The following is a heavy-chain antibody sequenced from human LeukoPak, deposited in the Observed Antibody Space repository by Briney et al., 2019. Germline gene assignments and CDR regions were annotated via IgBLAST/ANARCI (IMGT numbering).Heavy chain of an antibody. Sequence: ASVKVSCKASGYTFTSYYMHWVRQAPGQGLEWMGIINPSGGITNYAQKFQGRVTMTRDTSTSTVYMELSSLRSEDTAVYYCARGIGYYDSSGPNWFDPWGQGTLVTVSS. D-gene: IGHD3-22*01. CDR1: GYTFTSYY. V-gene: IGHV1-46*01. CDR2: INPSGGIT. CDR3: ARGIGYYDSSGPNWFDP. J-gene: IGHJ5*02.